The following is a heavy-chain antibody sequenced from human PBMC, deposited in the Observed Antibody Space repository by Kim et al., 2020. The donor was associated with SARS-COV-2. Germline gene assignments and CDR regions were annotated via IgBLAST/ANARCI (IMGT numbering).Heavy chain of an antibody. Sequence: YASAVKDRFPISRDNAKNSLYLKMNSLRAEDTAVYYCARDNPLTAWFDYWGQGTLVTVSS. J-gene: IGHJ4*02. D-gene: IGHD5-18*01. CDR3: ARDNPLTAWFDY. V-gene: IGHV3-21*01.